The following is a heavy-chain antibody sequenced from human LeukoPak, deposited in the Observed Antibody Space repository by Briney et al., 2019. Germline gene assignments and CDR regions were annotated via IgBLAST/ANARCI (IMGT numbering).Heavy chain of an antibody. Sequence: VASVKVSCKASGYTFTGYYMHWVRQAPGQGLEWMGWIKPNSGGTNYAQKFQGRVTMTRDTSISTAYMELSRLRSDDTAVYYCARGYCGGDCYLRQDDAFDIWGQGTMVTVSS. D-gene: IGHD2-21*01. V-gene: IGHV1-2*02. CDR1: GYTFTGYY. J-gene: IGHJ3*02. CDR2: IKPNSGGT. CDR3: ARGYCGGDCYLRQDDAFDI.